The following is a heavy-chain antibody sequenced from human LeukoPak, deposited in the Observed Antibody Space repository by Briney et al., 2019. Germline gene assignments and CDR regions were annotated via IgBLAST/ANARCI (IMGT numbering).Heavy chain of an antibody. V-gene: IGHV1-18*01. CDR2: MNPNSGNT. Sequence: ASVKVSCKASGYTFTSYDINWVRQATGQGLEWMGWMNPNSGNTNYAQKLQGRVTMTTDTSTSTAYMELRSLRSDDTAVYYCARDSAVAGILRGDNWGQGTLVTVSS. CDR1: GYTFTSYD. CDR3: ARDSAVAGILRGDN. D-gene: IGHD6-19*01. J-gene: IGHJ4*02.